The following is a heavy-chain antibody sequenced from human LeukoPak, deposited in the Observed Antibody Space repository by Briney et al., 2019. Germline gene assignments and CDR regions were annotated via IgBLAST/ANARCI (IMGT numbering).Heavy chain of an antibody. CDR3: ARHSIVGQWLVPFDY. Sequence: SETLSLTCTVSGGSISSYYWSWIRQPPGKGLEWIGYIYYSGSTNYNPSLKSRVTIAVDTSKNQFSLKLSSVTAADTAVYYCARHSIVGQWLVPFDYWGQGTLVTVSS. CDR2: IYYSGST. V-gene: IGHV4-59*08. D-gene: IGHD6-19*01. J-gene: IGHJ4*02. CDR1: GGSISSYY.